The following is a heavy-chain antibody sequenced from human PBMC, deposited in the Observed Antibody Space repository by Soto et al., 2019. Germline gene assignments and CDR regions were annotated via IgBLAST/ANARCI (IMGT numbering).Heavy chain of an antibody. Sequence: EVQLLESGGGLVQPGGSLRLSCAASGFTFSSYAMSWVRQAPGKGLEWVSAISGSGGSTYYADSVKGRFTISRDNSKNTLYLQMNSMRAEETAVYYCAKDLRGYDFWSGYSYYYGMDVWGQGTTVTVSS. CDR1: GFTFSSYA. CDR2: ISGSGGST. J-gene: IGHJ6*02. CDR3: AKDLRGYDFWSGYSYYYGMDV. D-gene: IGHD3-3*01. V-gene: IGHV3-23*01.